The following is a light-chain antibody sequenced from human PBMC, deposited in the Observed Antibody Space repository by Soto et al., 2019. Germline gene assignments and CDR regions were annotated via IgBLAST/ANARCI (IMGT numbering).Light chain of an antibody. Sequence: DLVMTRSPDSLAVSLGERATLDCKSSQTVLNSSNNKTYLAWYRPRPGQPPTLLINWASTRQSGVPDRFSGSGSGTDFTLKISRVEAEDVGVYYCMQTVQSRITFGQGTRLEI. J-gene: IGKJ5*01. CDR2: WAS. V-gene: IGKV4-1*01. CDR1: QTVLNSSNNKTY. CDR3: MQTVQSRIT.